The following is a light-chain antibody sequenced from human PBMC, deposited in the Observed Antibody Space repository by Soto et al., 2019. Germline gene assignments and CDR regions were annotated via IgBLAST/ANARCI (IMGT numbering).Light chain of an antibody. V-gene: IGLV2-8*01. Sequence: QSALTQPPSASGSPGQSVTISCTGTSSDVGSYNYVSWYQQHPGKAPKLMIFEVTKRPSGVPDRFSGSKSGNTASLTVSGLQAEDEADYYCRSYAGSNNVVFGGGTKVTVL. CDR1: SSDVGSYNY. CDR3: RSYAGSNNVV. J-gene: IGLJ2*01. CDR2: EVT.